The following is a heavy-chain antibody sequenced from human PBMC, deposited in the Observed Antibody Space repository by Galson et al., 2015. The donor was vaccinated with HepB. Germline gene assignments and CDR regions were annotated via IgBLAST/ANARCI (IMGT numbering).Heavy chain of an antibody. CDR3: AHSVADYGDYLNFDN. CDR2: IYWDGDK. J-gene: IGHJ4*02. D-gene: IGHD4-17*01. CDR1: GFSLSTNEEG. V-gene: IGHV2-5*02. Sequence: PALVKPTQTLTLTCTFSGFSLSTNEEGVGWIRQPPGKALEWLALIYWDGDKRYSPSLKSRLTITKDTSKNQVVLRMTNIDPLDTATYYCAHSVADYGDYLNFDNWGQGTLVTVSS.